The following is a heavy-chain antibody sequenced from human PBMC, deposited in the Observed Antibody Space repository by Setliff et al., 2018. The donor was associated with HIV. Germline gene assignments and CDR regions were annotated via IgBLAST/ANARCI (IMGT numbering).Heavy chain of an antibody. CDR3: ARTKADGYNGVFDS. CDR1: GGSFNGYS. Sequence: SETLSLTCAVYGGSFNGYSWTWIRQPPGKGLEWIGGINHSGSTNYNPSLKSRVTISVDTSKNRFSLMLTSVTAADTAVYYSARTKADGYNGVFDSWGQGTLVTVSS. V-gene: IGHV4-34*01. J-gene: IGHJ4*02. D-gene: IGHD5-12*01. CDR2: INHSGST.